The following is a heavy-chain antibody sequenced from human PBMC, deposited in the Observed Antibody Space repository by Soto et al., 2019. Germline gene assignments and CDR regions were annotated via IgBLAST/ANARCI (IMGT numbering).Heavy chain of an antibody. V-gene: IGHV2-5*02. CDR3: ARQVELSGYAIET. J-gene: IGHJ4*02. D-gene: IGHD5-12*01. CDR1: GFSLSDIGVG. Sequence: QITLKESGPTLVKPTQTLTLTCTFSGFSLSDIGVGVGWVRQPPGKALEWLAVLFWDDDERYSPSLENRVTITKDTSENQVVLTMTRMDVVDTGTYYCARQVELSGYAIETWGQGTVVIVSS. CDR2: LFWDDDE.